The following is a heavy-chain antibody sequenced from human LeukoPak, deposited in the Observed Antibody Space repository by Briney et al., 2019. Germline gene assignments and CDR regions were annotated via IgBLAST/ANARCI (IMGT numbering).Heavy chain of an antibody. Sequence: ASVKVSCQASGYTFTNNYLHWVRQAPGQGLEWMGMIYPRDGSTSYAQKFQERVTITRDMSTSTAYMELSSLRSEDTAVYYCAADRESQLAFDIWGQGTMVTVSS. V-gene: IGHV1-46*01. D-gene: IGHD2-2*01. J-gene: IGHJ3*02. CDR2: IYPRDGST. CDR3: AADRESQLAFDI. CDR1: GYTFTNNY.